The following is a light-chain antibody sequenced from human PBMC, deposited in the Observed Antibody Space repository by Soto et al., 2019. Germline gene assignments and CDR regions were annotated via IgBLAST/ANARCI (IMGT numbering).Light chain of an antibody. Sequence: QSVLTQPASVSGSPGQSITISCTGTSSDVGTYNYVSWYQLHPGKAPKLMVYEVSNRPSGVSNRFSGSKSGNSASLTISGLQADDEADYHCCSYAGSYSWVFGGGTKLTVL. J-gene: IGLJ3*02. CDR3: CSYAGSYSWV. CDR2: EVS. V-gene: IGLV2-14*01. CDR1: SSDVGTYNY.